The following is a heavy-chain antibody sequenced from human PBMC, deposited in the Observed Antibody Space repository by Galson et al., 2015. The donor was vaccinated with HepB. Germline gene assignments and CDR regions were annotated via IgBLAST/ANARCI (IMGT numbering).Heavy chain of an antibody. J-gene: IGHJ1*01. V-gene: IGHV3-49*03. CDR1: GFTFGDYA. CDR3: TRGYYYDSSGYYYVGYFQH. D-gene: IGHD3-22*01. Sequence: SLRLSCAASGFTFGDYAMSWFCQAPGKGLEWVGFIRSKAYGGTTEYAASVKGRLTISRDDSKNIAYLQMNSLKTEDTAVYYCTRGYYYDSSGYYYVGYFQHWGQGTLVTVSS. CDR2: IRSKAYGGTT.